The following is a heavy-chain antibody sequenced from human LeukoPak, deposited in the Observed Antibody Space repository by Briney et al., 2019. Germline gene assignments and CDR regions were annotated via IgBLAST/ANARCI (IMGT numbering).Heavy chain of an antibody. V-gene: IGHV3-7*04. Sequence: ELVANIHPEGKETYHLEAVKGRFTISRDNPKSSLFLQMNGLRVEDTAVYYCARGDAFSGDHWGQGTLVTVSS. J-gene: IGHJ4*02. CDR2: IHPEGKET. CDR3: ARGDAFSGDH.